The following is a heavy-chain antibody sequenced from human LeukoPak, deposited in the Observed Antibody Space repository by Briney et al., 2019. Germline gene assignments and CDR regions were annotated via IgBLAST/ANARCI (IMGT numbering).Heavy chain of an antibody. D-gene: IGHD2-2*01. CDR2: ISSSSSYI. J-gene: IGHJ3*02. V-gene: IGHV3-21*01. CDR1: GFTFSNAW. Sequence: GGSLRLSCAASGFTFSNAWMNWVRQAPGKGLEWVSSISSSSSYIYYADSVKGRFTISRDNAKNSLYLQMNSLRAEDTAVYYCARSIVVVPARRGAFDIWGQGTMVTVSS. CDR3: ARSIVVVPARRGAFDI.